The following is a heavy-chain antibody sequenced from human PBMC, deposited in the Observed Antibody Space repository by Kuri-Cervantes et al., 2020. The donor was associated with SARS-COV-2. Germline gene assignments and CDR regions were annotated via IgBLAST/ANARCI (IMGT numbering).Heavy chain of an antibody. D-gene: IGHD2-8*01. Sequence: SETLSLTCTVSGGSISSYYWNWIRQPPGKGLEWIGYIYYSGSTKYNPSLKSRVTISVDTSKNQFSLKLSSVTAADTAVYYCARGRVWVPDYWGQGTLVTVSS. J-gene: IGHJ4*02. CDR1: GGSISSYY. V-gene: IGHV4-59*12. CDR2: IYYSGST. CDR3: ARGRVWVPDY.